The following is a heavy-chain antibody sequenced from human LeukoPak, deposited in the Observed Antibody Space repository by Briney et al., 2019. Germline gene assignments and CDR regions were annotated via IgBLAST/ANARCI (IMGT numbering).Heavy chain of an antibody. CDR3: AREPSGNNDY. Sequence: PGGSLRLSCAASGFTFSSYEMNWVRQAPGKGLEWVSYINISGSTIYYADSVKGRFTISRDNAKHSLYLQMNSLRAEDTAVYYCAREPSGNNDYWGQGTLVTVSS. D-gene: IGHD1-1*01. J-gene: IGHJ4*02. V-gene: IGHV3-48*03. CDR2: INISGSTI. CDR1: GFTFSSYE.